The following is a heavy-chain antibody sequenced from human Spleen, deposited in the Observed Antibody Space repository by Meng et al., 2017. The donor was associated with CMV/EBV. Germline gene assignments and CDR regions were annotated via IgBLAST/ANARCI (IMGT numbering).Heavy chain of an antibody. Sequence: GGSLRLSCAASGFTFSSYSMNWVRQAPGKGLEWVSSISSSSRYIYYADSVKGRFTISRDNAKNSLSLQMNSLRGEDTAVYYCARGGRGGYNWFDPWGQGTLVTVSS. D-gene: IGHD1-26*01. CDR1: GFTFSSYS. CDR2: ISSSSRYI. CDR3: ARGGRGGYNWFDP. V-gene: IGHV3-21*01. J-gene: IGHJ5*02.